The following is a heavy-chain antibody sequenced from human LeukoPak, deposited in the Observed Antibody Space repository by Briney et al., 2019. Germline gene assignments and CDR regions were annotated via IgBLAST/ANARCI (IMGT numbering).Heavy chain of an antibody. CDR1: GGSISSYY. CDR3: ARSGYNYGSGAFDI. J-gene: IGHJ3*02. CDR2: FYYSGST. D-gene: IGHD5-18*01. Sequence: PSETLSLTCTVSGGSISSYYWNWIPQPPGKGLEWIGYFYYSGSTNYNPSLKSRVTISVDPSKNQFSLKLSSVTAADTAVYYCARSGYNYGSGAFDIWGQGTMVTVSS. V-gene: IGHV4-59*08.